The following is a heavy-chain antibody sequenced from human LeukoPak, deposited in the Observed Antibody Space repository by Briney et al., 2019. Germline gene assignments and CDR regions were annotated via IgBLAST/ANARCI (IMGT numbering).Heavy chain of an antibody. Sequence: GGSLGLSCAASGFTSSSYSMNWVRQAPGKGLEWVSVIYSGGSTYYADSVKGRFTISRDNSKNTLYLQMNSLRAEDTAVYYCARVFTYYYDSSGYAQDYWGQGTLVTVSS. CDR3: ARVFTYYYDSSGYAQDY. CDR1: GFTSSSYS. J-gene: IGHJ4*02. V-gene: IGHV3-53*01. D-gene: IGHD3-22*01. CDR2: IYSGGST.